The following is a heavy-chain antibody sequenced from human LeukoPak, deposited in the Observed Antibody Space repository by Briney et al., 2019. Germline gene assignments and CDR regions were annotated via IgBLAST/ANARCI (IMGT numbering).Heavy chain of an antibody. V-gene: IGHV5-51*01. Sequence: GESLKISCKGSGYSFTSYWICCVRQMPGKGLEWMGIIYPCDCDTRYSPSFQGQVTISSDKSISTAYLQRRTLKSSDTAMYYCARHSAYYDSSGYYPNWFDPWGQGTLVTVSS. D-gene: IGHD3-22*01. J-gene: IGHJ5*02. CDR1: GYSFTSYW. CDR3: ARHSAYYDSSGYYPNWFDP. CDR2: IYPCDCDT.